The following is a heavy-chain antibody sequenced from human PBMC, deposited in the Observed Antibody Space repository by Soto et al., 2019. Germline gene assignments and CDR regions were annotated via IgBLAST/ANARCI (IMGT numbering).Heavy chain of an antibody. CDR2: MNPNSGNT. J-gene: IGHJ1*01. CDR1: GYTFTSYD. CDR3: ARGPTSIVLMVYATEYFQH. Sequence: ASVKVSCKASGYTFTSYDINWVRQATGQGLEWMGWMNPNSGNTGYAQKFQGRVTMTRNTSISTAYMELSSLRSEDMAVYYCARGPTSIVLMVYATEYFQHWGQGTLVTVSS. V-gene: IGHV1-8*01. D-gene: IGHD2-8*01.